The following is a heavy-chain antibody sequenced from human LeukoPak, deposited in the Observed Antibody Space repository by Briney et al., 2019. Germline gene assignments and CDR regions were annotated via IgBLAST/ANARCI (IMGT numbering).Heavy chain of an antibody. CDR2: MNPSSGNT. CDR1: GYTFTNYD. D-gene: IGHD3-10*01. CDR3: ASGSASGSHRTS. J-gene: IGHJ5*02. Sequence: ASVKVSCKASGYTFTNYDINWVRQAIGQGLEWMGWMNPSSGNTGYAQKFQGRVTMTRNTSIGTAYMELSSLTSEDTAVYFCASGSASGSHRTSWGQGTLVTVSS. V-gene: IGHV1-8*01.